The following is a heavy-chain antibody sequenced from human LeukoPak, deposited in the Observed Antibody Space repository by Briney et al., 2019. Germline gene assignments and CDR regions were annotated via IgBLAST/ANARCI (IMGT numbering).Heavy chain of an antibody. V-gene: IGHV3-21*01. Sequence: KTGGSLRLSCAASGFTFSSYSMNWVRQAPGKGLEWVSSISSSSSYIYYADSVKGRFTISRDNAKNSQYLQMNSLRAEDTAVYYCASLASGWFDQNFDYWGQGTLVTVSS. J-gene: IGHJ4*02. CDR3: ASLASGWFDQNFDY. CDR1: GFTFSSYS. D-gene: IGHD3-10*01. CDR2: ISSSSSYI.